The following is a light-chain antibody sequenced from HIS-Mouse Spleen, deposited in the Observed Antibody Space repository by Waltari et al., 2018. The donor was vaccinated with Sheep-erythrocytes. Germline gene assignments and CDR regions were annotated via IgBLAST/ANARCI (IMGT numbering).Light chain of an antibody. CDR2: QDS. CDR1: KLGDKY. Sequence: SYELTQPTSVSVSPGQTASITCYGDKLGDKYACWYQQKPGQSPVLVIYQDSKRPSGIPCRFSGSNYGNTATLTISGTQAMYEADYYCQAWDSSTEVFGGGTKLTVL. V-gene: IGLV3-1*01. CDR3: QAWDSSTEV. J-gene: IGLJ2*01.